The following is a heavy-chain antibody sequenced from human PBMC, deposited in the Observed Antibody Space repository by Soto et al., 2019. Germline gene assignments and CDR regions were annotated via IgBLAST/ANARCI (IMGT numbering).Heavy chain of an antibody. D-gene: IGHD2-15*01. CDR3: ARDRNYCSGGSCYPNWFDP. CDR1: GFTFSSYW. CDR2: IKQDGSEK. V-gene: IGHV3-7*03. Sequence: PGGSLRLSCAASGFTFSSYWMSWVRQAPGKGLEWVANIKQDGSEKYYVDSVKGRFTISRDNAKNSLYLQMNSLRAEDTAVYYCARDRNYCSGGSCYPNWFDPWGQGTLVTVSS. J-gene: IGHJ5*02.